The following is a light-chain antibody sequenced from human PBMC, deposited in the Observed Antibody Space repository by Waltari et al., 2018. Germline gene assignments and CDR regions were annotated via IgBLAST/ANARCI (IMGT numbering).Light chain of an antibody. Sequence: EIMLMQSPGTLSLSPGERATLSCRASQSISKYLAWYQQTPGQAPRLLIYDAASRATGIPDRFGGSGSGTDFSLTISRLEPEDSAVYYCQKYGTLPATFGQGTKVEIK. V-gene: IGKV3-20*01. CDR1: QSISKY. J-gene: IGKJ1*01. CDR2: DAA. CDR3: QKYGTLPAT.